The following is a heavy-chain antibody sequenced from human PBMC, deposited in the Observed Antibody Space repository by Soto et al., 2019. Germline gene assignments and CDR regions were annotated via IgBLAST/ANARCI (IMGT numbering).Heavy chain of an antibody. CDR1: GGSISSYY. J-gene: IGHJ4*02. V-gene: IGHV4-4*07. D-gene: IGHD6-6*01. CDR3: ARAGYSSSAGADFDY. CDR2: IYTSGST. Sequence: KPSETLSLTCTVSGGSISSYYWSWIRQPAGKGLEWIGRIYTSGSTNYNPSLKSRVTMSVDTSKNQFSLKLSSVTAADTAVYYCARAGYSSSAGADFDYWGQGTLVTVSS.